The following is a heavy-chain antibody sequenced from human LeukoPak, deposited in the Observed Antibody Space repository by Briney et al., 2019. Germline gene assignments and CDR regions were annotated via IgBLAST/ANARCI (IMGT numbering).Heavy chain of an antibody. CDR3: AREDLYAYVWGSYRLNCFDY. CDR1: GFTFSSYA. J-gene: IGHJ4*02. Sequence: QPGRSLRLSCAASGFTFSSYAMHWVRQAPGKGLEWVAVISYDGSNKYYADSVKGRFTISRDNSKNTLYLQMNSLRAEDTAVYYCAREDLYAYVWGSYRLNCFDYWGQGTLVTVSS. V-gene: IGHV3-30-3*01. D-gene: IGHD3-16*02. CDR2: ISYDGSNK.